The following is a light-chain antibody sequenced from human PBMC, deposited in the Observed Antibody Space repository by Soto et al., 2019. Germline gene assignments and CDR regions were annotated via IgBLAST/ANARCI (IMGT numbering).Light chain of an antibody. V-gene: IGLV2-14*01. J-gene: IGLJ2*01. Sequence: QSALTQPASVSGSPGQSITISCSGTSRDIGAYNLVSWYQQRPGKAPKLLIYEVRNRPSGISNRFSDSKSGTTASLTISSLLPEDEGDYYCSAYTSRSTLVFGGGTTVTVL. CDR3: SAYTSRSTLV. CDR1: SRDIGAYNL. CDR2: EVR.